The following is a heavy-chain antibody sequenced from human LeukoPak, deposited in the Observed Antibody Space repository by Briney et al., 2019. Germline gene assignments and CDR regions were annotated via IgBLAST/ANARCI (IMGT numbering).Heavy chain of an antibody. CDR1: GGSISSGGYS. CDR3: AREGGDFWSGYYYYFDY. CDR2: IYHSGST. V-gene: IGHV4-30-2*01. D-gene: IGHD3-3*01. Sequence: SQTLSLTCAVSGGSISSGGYSWSWIRQPPGKGLEWIGYIYHSGSTYYNPSLKSRVTISVDRSKNQFSLKLSSVTAADTAVYYCAREGGDFWSGYYYYFDYWGQGTLVTVSS. J-gene: IGHJ4*02.